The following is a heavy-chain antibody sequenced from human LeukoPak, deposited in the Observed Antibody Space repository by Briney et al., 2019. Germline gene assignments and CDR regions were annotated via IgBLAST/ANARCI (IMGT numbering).Heavy chain of an antibody. V-gene: IGHV1-18*01. J-gene: IGHJ4*02. CDR1: GYTFTSYG. D-gene: IGHD3-3*01. CDR3: ARVYYDFWSGPPPLDY. Sequence: GASVTVSCKASGYTFTSYGISWVRQAPGQGLEWMGWISAYNGNTNYAQKLQGRVTMTTDTSTSTAYMELRSLRSDDTAVYYCARVYYDFWSGPPPLDYWGQGTLVTVSS. CDR2: ISAYNGNT.